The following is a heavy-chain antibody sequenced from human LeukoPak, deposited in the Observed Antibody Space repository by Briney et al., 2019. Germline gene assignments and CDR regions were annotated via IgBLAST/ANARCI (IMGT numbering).Heavy chain of an antibody. J-gene: IGHJ5*02. CDR2: ISYDGSNK. CDR3: AKEDYYDSSGYYFRRWFDP. CDR1: GFTSSSYG. Sequence: GGSLRLSCAASGFTSSSYGMHWVRQAPGKGLEWVAVISYDGSNKYYADSVKGRFTISRDNSKNMLYLQMNSLRAEDTAVYYCAKEDYYDSSGYYFRRWFDPWGQGTLVTVSS. D-gene: IGHD3-22*01. V-gene: IGHV3-30*18.